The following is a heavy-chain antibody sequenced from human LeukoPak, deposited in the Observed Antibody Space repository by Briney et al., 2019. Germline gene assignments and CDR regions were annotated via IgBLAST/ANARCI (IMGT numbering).Heavy chain of an antibody. D-gene: IGHD4-17*01. J-gene: IGHJ4*02. V-gene: IGHV1-46*01. CDR2: INPSGGST. CDR3: ARDTTAEGFDY. Sequence: ASVTVSCKASGYTFTSYYMHWVRQAPGQGLEWMGIINPSGGSTSYAQKFQGRVTMTRDTSTSTVYMELSSLRSEDTAVYYCARDTTAEGFDYWGQGTLVTVSS. CDR1: GYTFTSYY.